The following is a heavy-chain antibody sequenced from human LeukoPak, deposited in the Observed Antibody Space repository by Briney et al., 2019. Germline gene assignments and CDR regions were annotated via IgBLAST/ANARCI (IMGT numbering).Heavy chain of an antibody. CDR1: GLTFNSFW. V-gene: IGHV3-7*03. Sequence: GGSLRLSCATSGLTFNSFWMTWVRQAPGKGLEWVANIKQDGSEKNYVDSVKGRFTISRDNAKNSLYLQMNSLRAEDTAVYYCASQPAAADVDYWGQGTLVTVSS. CDR3: ASQPAAADVDY. J-gene: IGHJ4*02. CDR2: IKQDGSEK. D-gene: IGHD2-2*01.